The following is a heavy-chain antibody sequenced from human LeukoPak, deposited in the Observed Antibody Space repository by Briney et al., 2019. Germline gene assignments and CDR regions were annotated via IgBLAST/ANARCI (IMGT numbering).Heavy chain of an antibody. Sequence: PSQTLSLTCTVSGGSISSGGYYWSWIRQHPGKGLEWIGYIYYSGSTYYNPSLMSRVTISVDTSKNQFSLKLSSVTAADTAVYYCASGNSGYDTNNWFDPWGQGTLVTVSS. CDR1: GGSISSGGYY. CDR3: ASGNSGYDTNNWFDP. CDR2: IYYSGST. J-gene: IGHJ5*02. D-gene: IGHD5-12*01. V-gene: IGHV4-31*03.